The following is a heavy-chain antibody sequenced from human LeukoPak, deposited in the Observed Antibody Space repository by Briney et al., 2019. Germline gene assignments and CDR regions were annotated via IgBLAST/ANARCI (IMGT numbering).Heavy chain of an antibody. V-gene: IGHV4-34*01. CDR1: GGSLSGYV. CDR2: INHNGTT. J-gene: IGHJ4*02. Sequence: SETLSLTCAVSGGSLSGYVWGWIRQPPPQGHGWVGEINHNGTTNYNASLKSRVTISADTSKNLLSLKLSSVTAADTAVYYCARVRAEVRGVINDLDYWGQGTLVTVSS. D-gene: IGHD3-10*01. CDR3: ARVRAEVRGVINDLDY.